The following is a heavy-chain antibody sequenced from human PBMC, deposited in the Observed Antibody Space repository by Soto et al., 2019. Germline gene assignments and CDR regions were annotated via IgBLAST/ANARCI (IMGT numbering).Heavy chain of an antibody. J-gene: IGHJ3*02. D-gene: IGHD6-13*01. CDR3: ASSPSSRYAFDI. CDR1: GFTFRSYC. V-gene: IGHV3-21*01. CDR2: ISSSSSYI. Sequence: LRLSGAASGFTFRSYCMKWVRQAPGKGLEWVSSISSSSSYIYYADSVKGRFTISRDNAKNSLYLQMNSLRAEDTAVYYCASSPSSRYAFDIWGQGTMVTVSS.